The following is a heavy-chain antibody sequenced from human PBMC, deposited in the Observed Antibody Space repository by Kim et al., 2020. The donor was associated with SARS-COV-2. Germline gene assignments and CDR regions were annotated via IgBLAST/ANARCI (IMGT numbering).Heavy chain of an antibody. CDR3: ARQSSSWYYAMDV. Sequence: GESLKISCKGPGQSFSNYWIGWVRQRPGQGLEWMGVIYPDDSDTRYSPSFEGQVTISADKSITTAYLQWASLKASASAIYYCARQSSSWYYAMDVWGQGTTVFVSS. CDR2: IYPDDSDT. J-gene: IGHJ6*02. V-gene: IGHV5-51*01. D-gene: IGHD6-13*01. CDR1: GQSFSNYW.